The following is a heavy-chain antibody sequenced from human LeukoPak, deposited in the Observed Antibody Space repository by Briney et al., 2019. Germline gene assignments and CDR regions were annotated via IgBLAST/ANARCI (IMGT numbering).Heavy chain of an antibody. V-gene: IGHV3-21*01. CDR1: GFTFSSYS. CDR2: ISSSSSYI. D-gene: IGHD4-17*01. Sequence: GGSLRLSCAASGFTFSSYSMNWVRQASGKGLEWVSSISSSSSYIYYADSVKGRFTISRDNAKNSLYLQMNSLRAEDTAVYYCARHYGDYRRHPFDHWGQGTLVTVSS. CDR3: ARHYGDYRRHPFDH. J-gene: IGHJ4*02.